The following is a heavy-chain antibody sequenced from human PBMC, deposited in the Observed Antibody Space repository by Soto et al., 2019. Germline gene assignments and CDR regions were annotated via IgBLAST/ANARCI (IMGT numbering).Heavy chain of an antibody. CDR1: GVSISNNNW. CDR2: ISDIGSA. D-gene: IGHD1-26*01. Sequence: QVHVQESGPGLVKPSGTLSLTCAVSGVSISNNNWWAWFRQSPKKGLEWIGEISDIGSANYNPSLTRRVIISLGNSKTHLSMEVTSVTAADTAVSYCARGPYRGWFDPWCQGTLVTVSS. CDR3: ARGPYRGWFDP. V-gene: IGHV4-4*02. J-gene: IGHJ5*02.